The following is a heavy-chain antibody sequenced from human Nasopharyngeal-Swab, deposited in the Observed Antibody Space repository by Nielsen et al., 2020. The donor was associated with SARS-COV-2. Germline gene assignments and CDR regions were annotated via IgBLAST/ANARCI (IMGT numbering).Heavy chain of an antibody. CDR1: GFTFSNYW. CDR3: GRDVHDAAAGP. J-gene: IGHJ5*02. D-gene: IGHD6-13*01. Sequence: GESLKISCAASGFTFSNYWMHWVRQAPGKGLVWVSRIKGDGSRTQYAESVKGRFTISRDNARNTLYLQINNLRVEDTAAYYCGRDVHDAAAGPWGQGTLVTVSS. CDR2: IKGDGSRT. V-gene: IGHV3-74*03.